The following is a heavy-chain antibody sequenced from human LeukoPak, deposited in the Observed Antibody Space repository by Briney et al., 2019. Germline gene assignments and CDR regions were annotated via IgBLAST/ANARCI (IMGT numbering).Heavy chain of an antibody. Sequence: RASETLSLTCTVSGGSISSYYWSWIRQPPGKGLEWIGYIYYSGSTNYNPSLKSRVTISVDTSKNQFSLKLSSVTAADTAVYYCARGQYDILTGSPFDYWGQGTLVTVSS. CDR2: IYYSGST. V-gene: IGHV4-59*08. J-gene: IGHJ4*02. D-gene: IGHD3-9*01. CDR1: GGSISSYY. CDR3: ARGQYDILTGSPFDY.